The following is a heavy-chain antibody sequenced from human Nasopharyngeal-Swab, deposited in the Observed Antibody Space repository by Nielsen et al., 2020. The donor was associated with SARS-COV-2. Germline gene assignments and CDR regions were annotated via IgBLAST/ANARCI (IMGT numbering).Heavy chain of an antibody. J-gene: IGHJ4*02. Sequence: GESLKISCQGSGYSFTSYWLGWVRQTPGKGLEWMGIIYPGDSDTRYRPSFQGQVTISADKSISTAYLQWSSLKASDTAMYYCARQHYDYVWGSYYYFDYWGQGTLVTVSS. V-gene: IGHV5-51*01. CDR1: GYSFTSYW. CDR3: ARQHYDYVWGSYYYFDY. CDR2: IYPGDSDT. D-gene: IGHD3-16*01.